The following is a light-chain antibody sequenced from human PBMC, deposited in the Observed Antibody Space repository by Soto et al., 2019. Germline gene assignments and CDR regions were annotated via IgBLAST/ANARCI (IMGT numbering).Light chain of an antibody. CDR1: QSVYSN. CDR2: GAS. V-gene: IGKV3-15*01. Sequence: EIVMTQSPATLSVSPRERATLSCRASQSVYSNLAWYQQKPGQAPRLLIYGASTRATGIPARFSGSGSGTEFTLTISSLQSEDFAVYYCQQYNNWPPWTFGQGTKVEIK. J-gene: IGKJ1*01. CDR3: QQYNNWPPWT.